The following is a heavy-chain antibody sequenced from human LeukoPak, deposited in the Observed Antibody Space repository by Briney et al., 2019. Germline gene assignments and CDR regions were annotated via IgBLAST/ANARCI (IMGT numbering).Heavy chain of an antibody. CDR2: INHRGST. CDR1: GGSFSGYY. V-gene: IGHV4-34*01. D-gene: IGHD3-9*01. CDR3: ASGVLRYFDWLLRFFDY. Sequence: PSETLSLTCAVYGGSFSGYYWHWIRQPPGKGLEWIGEINHRGSTNYNPSLKSRVTISVDTSKNKFSLKLSSEIAADTAVYYCASGVLRYFDWLLRFFDYWGQGTLVIVSS. J-gene: IGHJ4*02.